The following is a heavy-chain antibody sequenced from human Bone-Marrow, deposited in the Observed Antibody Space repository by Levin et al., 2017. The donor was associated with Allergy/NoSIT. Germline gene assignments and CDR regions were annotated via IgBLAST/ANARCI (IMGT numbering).Heavy chain of an antibody. CDR2: IRSKANRYAT. CDR1: GFDFSDSD. Sequence: KVSCVASGFDFSDSDMHWVRQASGKGLEWVGRIRSKANRYATAYAASVRGRFTISRVDSKNTAYLQMNSLKTEDTAVYYCTRRDGYSHWGQGTLVTVSS. V-gene: IGHV3-73*01. J-gene: IGHJ4*02. CDR3: TRRDGYSH. D-gene: IGHD5-24*01.